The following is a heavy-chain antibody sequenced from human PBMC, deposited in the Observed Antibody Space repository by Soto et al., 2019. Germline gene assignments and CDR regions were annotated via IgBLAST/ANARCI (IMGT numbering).Heavy chain of an antibody. Sequence: QVQLVQSGAEVKKPGASVKVSCKASGYTFTSYGISWVRQAPGQGLEWMGWISAYNGNTNYAQKFQGRVTMTTDTSTSTAYMELRSLRSDDTAGYYCAGGGKYCTNGVCSFSGMDVWGHGPTVTVSS. J-gene: IGHJ6*02. CDR2: ISAYNGNT. D-gene: IGHD2-8*01. CDR3: AGGGKYCTNGVCSFSGMDV. CDR1: GYTFTSYG. V-gene: IGHV1-18*01.